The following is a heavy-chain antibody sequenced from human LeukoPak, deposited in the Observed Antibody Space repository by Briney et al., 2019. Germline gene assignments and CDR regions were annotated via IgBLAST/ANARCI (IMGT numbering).Heavy chain of an antibody. V-gene: IGHV4-59*01. Sequence: PSETLSLTCTVSGASLSSDYWSWLRQPPVEGLEWIAYIYHSGKTNYNPSLKSRVTISLDTSKNQFSLRLSSVTAADTAVYYCATGAGWYNYWGQGTLVTVSS. J-gene: IGHJ4*02. D-gene: IGHD6-19*01. CDR1: GASLSSDY. CDR3: ATGAGWYNY. CDR2: IYHSGKT.